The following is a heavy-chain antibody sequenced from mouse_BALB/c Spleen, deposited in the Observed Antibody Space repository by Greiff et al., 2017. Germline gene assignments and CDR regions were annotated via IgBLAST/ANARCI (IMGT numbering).Heavy chain of an antibody. CDR3: ARRGEGVYYYAMDY. CDR1: GFTFSSYG. CDR2: ISSGGSYT. Sequence: EVKLQESGGDLVKPGGSLKLSCAASGFTFSSYGMSWVRQTPDKRLEWVATISSGGSYTYYPDSVKGRFTISRDNAKNTLYLQMSSLKSEDTAMYYCARRGEGVYYYAMDYWGQGTSVTVSS. J-gene: IGHJ4*01. V-gene: IGHV5-6*02.